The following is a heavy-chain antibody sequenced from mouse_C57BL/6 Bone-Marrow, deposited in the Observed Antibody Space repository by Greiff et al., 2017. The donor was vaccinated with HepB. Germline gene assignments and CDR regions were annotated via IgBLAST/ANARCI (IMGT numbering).Heavy chain of an antibody. CDR1: GYTFTSYW. Sequence: QVQLQQPGAELVKPGASVKLSCKASGYTFTSYWMQWVKQRPGQGLEWFGEIDPSDSYTNYNQKLKGKATLTVDTSSSTAYMQLSSLTSEDSAVYYCARSTTVVSYWGQGTLVTVSA. CDR2: IDPSDSYT. D-gene: IGHD1-1*01. J-gene: IGHJ3*01. CDR3: ARSTTVVSY. V-gene: IGHV1-50*01.